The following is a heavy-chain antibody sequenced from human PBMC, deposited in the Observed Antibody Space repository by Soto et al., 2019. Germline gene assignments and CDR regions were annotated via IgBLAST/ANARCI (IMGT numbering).Heavy chain of an antibody. Sequence: QVQLQESGPGLVKPSETLSLTCTVSGGSISSYYWSWIRQPPGKGLEWIGYIYYSGSTNYNPSLKRRVTISVDTSKNQFSLKLSSVTAADTAVYYCARRYGASFDYWGQGTLFTVSS. CDR3: ARRYGASFDY. CDR2: IYYSGST. J-gene: IGHJ4*02. V-gene: IGHV4-59*01. CDR1: GGSISSYY. D-gene: IGHD4-17*01.